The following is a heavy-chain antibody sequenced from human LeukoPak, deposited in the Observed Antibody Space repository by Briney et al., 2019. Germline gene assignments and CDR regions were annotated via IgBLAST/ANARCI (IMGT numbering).Heavy chain of an antibody. V-gene: IGHV5-51*01. J-gene: IGHJ4*02. CDR2: IYPGDSDT. D-gene: IGHD2-2*01. CDR1: GYSFTSYW. Sequence: GESLKISCKGSGYSFTSYWIGWVRQMPGKGLEWMGIIYPGDSDTRYSPSFQGQVTISADKSISTAYLQWSSLKASDTAMYYCARVSYCGSTSCYFDYWGQGTLVTVSS. CDR3: ARVSYCGSTSCYFDY.